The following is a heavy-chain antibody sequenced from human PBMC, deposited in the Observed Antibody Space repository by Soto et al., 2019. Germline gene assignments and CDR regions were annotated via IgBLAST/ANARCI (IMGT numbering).Heavy chain of an antibody. V-gene: IGHV3-30*18. CDR1: GFTFSSYG. Sequence: GGSLRLSCAASGFTFSSYGMHWVRQAPGKGLEWVAVISYDGSNKYYADSVKGRFTISRDNSKNTLYLQMNSLRAEDTAVYYCAKEFTMVRGVLDYWGQGTLVTVSS. CDR2: ISYDGSNK. J-gene: IGHJ4*02. CDR3: AKEFTMVRGVLDY. D-gene: IGHD3-10*01.